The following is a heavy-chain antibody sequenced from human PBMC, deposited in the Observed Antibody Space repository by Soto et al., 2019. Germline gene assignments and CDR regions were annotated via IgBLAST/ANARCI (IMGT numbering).Heavy chain of an antibody. V-gene: IGHV4-31*03. CDR3: ARSGVVAATFDY. CDR1: GGSISSGGYY. Sequence: QVQLQESGPGLVKPSQTLSLTCTVSGGSISSGGYYWSWIRQHPGKGLEWIGYIYYSGSTYYNPSLKRRVTISVDTSKNQFSLKLSSVTAADTAVYYCARSGVVAATFDYWGQGTLVTVSS. D-gene: IGHD2-15*01. CDR2: IYYSGST. J-gene: IGHJ4*02.